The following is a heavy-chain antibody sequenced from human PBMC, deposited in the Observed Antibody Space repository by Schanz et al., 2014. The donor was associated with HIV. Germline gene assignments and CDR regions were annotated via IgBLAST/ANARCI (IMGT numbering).Heavy chain of an antibody. J-gene: IGHJ4*02. D-gene: IGHD6-25*01. CDR3: ARLSRGPWRLEN. CDR1: GFTFSSYA. CDR2: FSGSGGST. V-gene: IGHV3-23*01. Sequence: EVQLLESGGGLVQPGGSLRLSCAASGFTFSSYAMSWVRQAPGKGLEWVSGFSGSGGSTYYADSVKGRFTISRDNSKKTLYLQMNSLRTEDTALYYCARLSRGPWRLENWGQGALVTVSS.